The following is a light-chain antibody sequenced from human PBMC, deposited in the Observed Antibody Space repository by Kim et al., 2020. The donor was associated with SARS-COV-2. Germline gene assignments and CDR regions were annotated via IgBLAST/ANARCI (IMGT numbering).Light chain of an antibody. CDR2: DVT. J-gene: IGLJ3*02. V-gene: IGLV2-14*03. Sequence: GQSITLSCTGTNIDIGGYNYVSWYKQHPGKAPKLMIYDVTKRPSGVSNRFSGSKSGNTASLTISGLQADDEADYYCSSYTSSKTWVFGGGTQLTVL. CDR3: SSYTSSKTWV. CDR1: NIDIGGYNY.